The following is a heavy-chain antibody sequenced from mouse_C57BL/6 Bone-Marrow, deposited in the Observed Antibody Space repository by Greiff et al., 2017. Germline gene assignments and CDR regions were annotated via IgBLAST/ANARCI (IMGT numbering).Heavy chain of an antibody. V-gene: IGHV1-55*01. Sequence: VQLQQPGAELVKPGASVKMSCKASGYTFTSYWINWVKQRPGQGLEWIGDIYPTSGRTNYNEKFKSKAILTVDTSSNTAYMQLSSLTSEDSAVFYCARSGPLGRSFDYWGQGTTLTVSS. J-gene: IGHJ2*01. CDR1: GYTFTSYW. D-gene: IGHD4-1*01. CDR2: IYPTSGRT. CDR3: ARSGPLGRSFDY.